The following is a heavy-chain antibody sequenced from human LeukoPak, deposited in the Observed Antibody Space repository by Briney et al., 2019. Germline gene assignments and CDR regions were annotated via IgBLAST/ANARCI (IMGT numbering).Heavy chain of an antibody. V-gene: IGHV3-23*01. CDR1: GFTFSSHF. CDR3: AKYCSGGCYSGLDY. D-gene: IGHD2-21*01. CDR2: ISTGGST. J-gene: IGHJ4*02. Sequence: GGSLRLSCAASGFTFSSHFMSWVRQAPGKGLEWVSTISTGGSTYYADSVKGRFTISRDNSKNTLHLQMDGLRAEDTAVYYCAKYCSGGCYSGLDYWGQGTLVTVSS.